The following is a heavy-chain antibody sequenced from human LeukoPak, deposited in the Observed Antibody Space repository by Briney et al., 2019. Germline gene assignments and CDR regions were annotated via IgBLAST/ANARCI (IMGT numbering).Heavy chain of an antibody. CDR1: GGSFSGYY. CDR2: INHCGST. J-gene: IGHJ4*02. CDR3: ARGALSTFDY. V-gene: IGHV4-34*01. Sequence: KPSETLSLTCAVYGGSFSGYYWSWIRQPPGKGLEWIGEINHCGSTNYNPSLKSRVTISVDTSKNQFSLKLSSVTAADTAVYYCARGALSTFDYWGQGTLVTVSS.